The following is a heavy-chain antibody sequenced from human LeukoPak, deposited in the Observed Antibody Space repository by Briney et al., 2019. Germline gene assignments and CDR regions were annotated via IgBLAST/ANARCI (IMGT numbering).Heavy chain of an antibody. CDR3: ARHSPDLYSSSWYYWFDP. CDR2: IYYSGST. CDR1: GGSISSSSYY. V-gene: IGHV4-39*01. Sequence: PSETLSLTCTVSGGSISSSSYYWGWIRQPPGKGLEWIGSIYYSGSTYYNPSLKSRVTISVDTSKNQFSLKLSSVTAADTAVYYCARHSPDLYSSSWYYWFDPWGQGTLVTVSS. J-gene: IGHJ5*02. D-gene: IGHD6-13*01.